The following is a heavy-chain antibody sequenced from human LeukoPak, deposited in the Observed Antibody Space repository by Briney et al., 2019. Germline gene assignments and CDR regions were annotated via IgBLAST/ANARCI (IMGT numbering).Heavy chain of an antibody. D-gene: IGHD3-22*01. J-gene: IGHJ4*02. V-gene: IGHV3-30*04. Sequence: GGSLRLSCAASGFTLRSYAMHWVRQAPGKGLEWVAVISYDGSDKYYAESVKGRFTTSRDNAKNTLYLQMNSLRAEDTAVYYCAKVTGPRRFYSDSSSNRPYYFDYWGQGTLVTVSS. CDR1: GFTLRSYA. CDR2: ISYDGSDK. CDR3: AKVTGPRRFYSDSSSNRPYYFDY.